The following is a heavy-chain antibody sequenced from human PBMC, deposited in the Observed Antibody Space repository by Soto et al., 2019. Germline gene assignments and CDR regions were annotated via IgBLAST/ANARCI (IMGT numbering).Heavy chain of an antibody. CDR3: VRGDNWNDEASDY. V-gene: IGHV3-33*01. J-gene: IGHJ4*02. D-gene: IGHD1-1*01. CDR2: IWSDGNNR. Sequence: QVQLVESGGGVVQHWRSLRLSCAASGFRFSNHGMHWVRQAPGKGLEWVAVIWSDGNNRYYADSVKCRFTISRDNSKNTVYLQINSLRAEDTAVYYCVRGDNWNDEASDYWGQGTLVTVSS. CDR1: GFRFSNHG.